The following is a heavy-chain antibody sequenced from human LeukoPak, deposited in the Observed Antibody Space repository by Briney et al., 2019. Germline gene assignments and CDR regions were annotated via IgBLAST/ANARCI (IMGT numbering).Heavy chain of an antibody. V-gene: IGHV4-34*01. CDR2: INHSGST. CDR1: GGSFSGYY. CDR3: ARAHYSSSWYGGSSFDY. Sequence: SETLSLTCAVYGGSFSGYYWSWIRQPPGKGLEWIGEINHSGSTNYNPSLKSRVTISVDTSKNQFSLKLSSVTAADTAVYYCARAHYSSSWYGGSSFDYWGQGTLVTVSS. D-gene: IGHD6-13*01. J-gene: IGHJ4*02.